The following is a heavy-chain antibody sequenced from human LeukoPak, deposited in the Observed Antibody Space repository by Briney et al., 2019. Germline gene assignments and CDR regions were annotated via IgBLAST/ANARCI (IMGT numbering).Heavy chain of an antibody. CDR3: VTVGRSTVGGY. D-gene: IGHD4-23*01. CDR1: GFTFSSYE. V-gene: IGHV3-48*03. J-gene: IGHJ4*02. Sequence: GGSLRLSCAASGFTFSSYEMNWVRQAPGKGLEWVSYISSRGSSMYYADSVKGRYTISRDNSKNSLYLQMNSLRAEDTAVYYCVTVGRSTVGGYWGQGTLVTVSS. CDR2: ISSRGSSM.